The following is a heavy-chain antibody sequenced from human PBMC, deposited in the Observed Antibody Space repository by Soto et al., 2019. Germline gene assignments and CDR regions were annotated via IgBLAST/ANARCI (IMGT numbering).Heavy chain of an antibody. CDR2: INHSGST. V-gene: IGHV4-34*01. J-gene: IGHJ4*02. CDR3: ATLDSSGSFYYFDY. Sequence: SETLSLTCAVYGGSFSGYYWSWIRQPPGKGLEWIGEINHSGSTNYNPSLRSRVTISVDTSKNQFSLKLSSVTAADTAVYYCATLDSSGSFYYFDYWGQGTLVTVSS. D-gene: IGHD3-22*01. CDR1: GGSFSGYY.